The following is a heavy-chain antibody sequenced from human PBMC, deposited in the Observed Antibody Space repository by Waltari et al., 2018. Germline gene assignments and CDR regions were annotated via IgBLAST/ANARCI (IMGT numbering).Heavy chain of an antibody. Sequence: EVQLVESGGGLVQRGGSLSLSCAASGSTFSTSWLSWVRQGPGKGLEWVATINQDGSGEYYVDSVQGRFTISRDNAKNSLYLQMNSLRTEDTALYYCARKMYYYDTSPHGWFDLWGQGTLVTVSS. CDR3: ARKMYYYDTSPHGWFDL. CDR2: INQDGSGE. J-gene: IGHJ5*02. CDR1: GSTFSTSW. D-gene: IGHD3-22*01. V-gene: IGHV3-7*03.